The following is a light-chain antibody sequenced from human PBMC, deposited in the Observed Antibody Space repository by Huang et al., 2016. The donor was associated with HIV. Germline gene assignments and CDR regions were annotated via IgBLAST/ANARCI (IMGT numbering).Light chain of an antibody. J-gene: IGKJ4*01. Sequence: EIVLTQSPVTLSLSPGDRATLSCRASQSIGTYLAWYQQKSGQAPRILIYDVSNRAAGVPARFSASGSETDFTLTIASLDPDDGAIYHCQQRSKWPLTFGGGTKVEMK. V-gene: IGKV3-11*01. CDR1: QSIGTY. CDR3: QQRSKWPLT. CDR2: DVS.